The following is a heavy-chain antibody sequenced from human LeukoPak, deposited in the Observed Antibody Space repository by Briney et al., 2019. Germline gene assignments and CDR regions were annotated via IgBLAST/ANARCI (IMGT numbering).Heavy chain of an antibody. J-gene: IGHJ4*02. CDR2: ISSSSSYI. CDR1: GFTFSTYA. V-gene: IGHV3-21*01. CDR3: AGGYGDYGGVYFDY. D-gene: IGHD4-17*01. Sequence: SGGSLRLSCAASGFTFSTYALSWVRQAPGKGLEWVSSISSSSSYIYYADSVKGRFTISRDNAKNSLYLQMNSLRAEDTAVYYCAGGYGDYGGVYFDYWGQGTLVTVSS.